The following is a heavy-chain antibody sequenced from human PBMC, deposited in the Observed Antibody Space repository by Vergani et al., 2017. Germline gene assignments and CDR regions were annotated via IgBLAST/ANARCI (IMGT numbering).Heavy chain of an antibody. CDR1: GGSFTSYH. V-gene: IGHV4-34*01. D-gene: IGHD4-11*01. CDR3: ARVNTETNGHLYYYYYMDV. CDR2: IDHTGRP. J-gene: IGHJ6*03. Sequence: QVQLQQWGGGLLKPSETLSLTCVVNGGSFTSYHWTWIRQSPGEGLEWVGHIDHTGRPDYNPSLKSRLTMSVDKSRNQFSLTLNSVTATDTAIYFCARVNTETNGHLYYYYYMDVWGQGTAVTVS.